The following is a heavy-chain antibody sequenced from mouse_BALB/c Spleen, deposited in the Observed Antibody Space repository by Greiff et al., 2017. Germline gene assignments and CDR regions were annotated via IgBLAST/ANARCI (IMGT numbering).Heavy chain of an antibody. CDR2: IDPANGNT. V-gene: IGHV14-3*02. Sequence: EVKVEESGAELVKPGASVKLSCTASGFNIKDTYMHWVKQRPEQGLEWIGRIDPANGNTKYDPKFQGKATITADTSSNTAYLQLSSLTSEDTAVYYCARRRLVYAMDYWGQGTSVTVSA. CDR1: GFNIKDTY. D-gene: IGHD4-1*01. J-gene: IGHJ4*01. CDR3: ARRRLVYAMDY.